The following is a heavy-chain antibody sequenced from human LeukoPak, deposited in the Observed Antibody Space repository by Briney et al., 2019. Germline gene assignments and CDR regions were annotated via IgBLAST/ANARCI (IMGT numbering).Heavy chain of an antibody. Sequence: PGGSLRLSCAASGFTFSNAWMTWVRQAPGKGLEWVGRIKSETDGGTTDYAAPVKGRFTISRDDSKDTLYLQMISLRAEDTAVYYCARDLTHWGQGTLVTVSS. CDR2: IKSETDGGTT. CDR1: GFTFSNAW. V-gene: IGHV3-15*01. CDR3: ARDLTH. J-gene: IGHJ4*02.